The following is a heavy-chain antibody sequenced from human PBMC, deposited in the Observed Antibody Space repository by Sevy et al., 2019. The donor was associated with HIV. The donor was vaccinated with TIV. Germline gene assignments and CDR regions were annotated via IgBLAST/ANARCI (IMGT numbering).Heavy chain of an antibody. CDR3: ARVLGRDSGYGMDV. V-gene: IGHV3-53*01. CDR2: TSSGGRT. D-gene: IGHD2-21*02. J-gene: IGHJ6*02. CDR1: GFIVNSNY. Sequence: GGSLRLSCAASGFIVNSNYRSWVRQAPGKGLEGGSGTSSGGRTYTADAVKGGVTTSRDNSKNTLYLQMNSLGAEDTAVYYCARVLGRDSGYGMDVWGQGTTVTVSS.